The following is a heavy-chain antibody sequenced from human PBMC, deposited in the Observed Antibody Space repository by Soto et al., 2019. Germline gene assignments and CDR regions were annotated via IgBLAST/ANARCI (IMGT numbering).Heavy chain of an antibody. CDR2: ISYDGSNK. V-gene: IGHV3-30*18. J-gene: IGHJ4*02. Sequence: GSLRLSCAASGFTFSSYGMHWVRQAPGKGLEWVAVISYDGSNKYYADSVKGRFTISRDISKNTLYLQMNSLRAEDTAVYYCAKAGSSGYSDYWGQGTLVTVSS. CDR3: AKAGSSGYSDY. CDR1: GFTFSSYG. D-gene: IGHD3-22*01.